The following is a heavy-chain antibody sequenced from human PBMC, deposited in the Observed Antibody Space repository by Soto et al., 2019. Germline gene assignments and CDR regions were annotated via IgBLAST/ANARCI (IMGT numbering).Heavy chain of an antibody. CDR2: VITIFGTA. D-gene: IGHD2-15*01. J-gene: IGHJ4*02. V-gene: IGHV1-69*01. Sequence: QVQLVQSGAEVRKPGSSVKVSCKASGGTVCSYAISWVRQAPGQGLAWMGGVITIFGTANYAQKFQGRVTITADDSTSTDYMELSLLRSEDTAVYYCARAHCSGGSCGSFDYWGQGTLVTVSS. CDR1: GGTVCSYA. CDR3: ARAHCSGGSCGSFDY.